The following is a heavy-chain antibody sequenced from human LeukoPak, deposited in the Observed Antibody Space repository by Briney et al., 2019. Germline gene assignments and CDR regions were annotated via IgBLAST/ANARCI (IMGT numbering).Heavy chain of an antibody. D-gene: IGHD2-21*02. CDR3: ARGGDSAFDI. J-gene: IGHJ3*02. CDR1: GFTFSSYS. Sequence: GGSLRLSCAASGFTFSSYSMNWVRQAPGKGLEWVSSISSSSSYIYYADSVKGRFTISRDNAKNSLYLQMNSLRAEDTAVYYCARGGDSAFDIWAKGQWSPSLQ. V-gene: IGHV3-21*01. CDR2: ISSSSSYI.